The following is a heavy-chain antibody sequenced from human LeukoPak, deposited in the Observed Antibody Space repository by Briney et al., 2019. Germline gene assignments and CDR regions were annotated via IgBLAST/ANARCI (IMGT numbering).Heavy chain of an antibody. J-gene: IGHJ4*02. D-gene: IGHD6-13*01. Sequence: SGGSLRLSCAASGFTFSSYAMTWVRQAPGKGLEWVSAISGSGGGTYYADSVKGRFTISRDNSKNTLYLQMNRLRAEDTAVYYCAKGIGAASDYWGQGTLVTVSS. CDR1: GFTFSSYA. V-gene: IGHV3-23*01. CDR3: AKGIGAASDY. CDR2: ISGSGGGT.